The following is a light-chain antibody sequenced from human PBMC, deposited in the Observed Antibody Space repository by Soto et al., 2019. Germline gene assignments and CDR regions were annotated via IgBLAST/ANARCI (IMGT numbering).Light chain of an antibody. CDR1: SSDVGTYKF. Sequence: QSVLTQPASVSGSPGQSITISCTGTSSDVGTYKFVSWYQQHPGKVPTLMIHEGTKRPSGVSNRVSGSKSGNTATLTISGLQPEDEANYYCCSYAGTSFWVFGGGTKVTVL. J-gene: IGLJ3*02. CDR3: CSYAGTSFWV. V-gene: IGLV2-23*01. CDR2: EGT.